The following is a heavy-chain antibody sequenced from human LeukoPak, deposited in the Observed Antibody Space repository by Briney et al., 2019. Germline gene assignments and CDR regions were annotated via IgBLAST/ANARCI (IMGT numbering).Heavy chain of an antibody. D-gene: IGHD3-3*01. V-gene: IGHV3-20*04. CDR2: INWNGGST. Sequence: GGSLRLSCAASGFTFDDYGMSWVRQAPGKGLEWVSGINWNGGSTGYADSVKGRFTISRDNAKNSLYLQMNSLTAEDTALYYCARDPALGTIFGDAFDYWGQGTLVTVAS. CDR1: GFTFDDYG. CDR3: ARDPALGTIFGDAFDY. J-gene: IGHJ4*02.